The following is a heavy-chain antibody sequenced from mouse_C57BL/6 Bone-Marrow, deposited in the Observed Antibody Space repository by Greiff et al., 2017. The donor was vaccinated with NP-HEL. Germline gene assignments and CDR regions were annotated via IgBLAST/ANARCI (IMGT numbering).Heavy chain of an antibody. CDR2: ISSGGSYT. CDR1: GFTFSSYG. Sequence: DVMLVESGGDLVKPGGSLKLSCAASGFTFSSYGMSWVRQTPDKRLEWVATISSGGSYTYYPDSVKGRFTISRDNAKNTLYLQMSSLKSEDTAMYYCARQASTMITTRYAMDYWGQGTSVTVSS. D-gene: IGHD2-4*01. J-gene: IGHJ4*01. V-gene: IGHV5-6*02. CDR3: ARQASTMITTRYAMDY.